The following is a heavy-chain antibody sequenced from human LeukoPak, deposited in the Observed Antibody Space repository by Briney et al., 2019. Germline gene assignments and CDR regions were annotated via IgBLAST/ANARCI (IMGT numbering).Heavy chain of an antibody. D-gene: IGHD1-1*01. CDR2: IWYGGSNK. CDR1: GFTFSSYG. V-gene: IGHV3-33*08. J-gene: IGHJ4*02. CDR3: ARGQNNVRLEIEY. Sequence: GGSLRLSCAASGFTFSSYGMHWVRQAPGKGLEWVAVIWYGGSNKYYADSVKGRFTISRDNSKNTLYLQMNSLTTEDTAVFYCARGQNNVRLEIEYWGQGTLVTVSS.